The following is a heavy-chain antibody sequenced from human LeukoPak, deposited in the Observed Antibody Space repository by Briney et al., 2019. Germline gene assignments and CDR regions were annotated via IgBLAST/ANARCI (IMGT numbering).Heavy chain of an antibody. Sequence: SETLSLTCTVSRGSISSYYWSWIRQPPGKGLEWIGYISYSGSTNYNPSLESQVTISLDTSKNQFSLKMNSVTAADTAVYYCARAVASRWDYFDYWGQGTLVTVSS. D-gene: IGHD6-19*01. CDR2: ISYSGST. J-gene: IGHJ4*02. V-gene: IGHV4-59*08. CDR3: ARAVASRWDYFDY. CDR1: RGSISSYY.